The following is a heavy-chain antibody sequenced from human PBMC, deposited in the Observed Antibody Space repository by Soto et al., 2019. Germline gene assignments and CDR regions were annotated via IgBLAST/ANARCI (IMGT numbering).Heavy chain of an antibody. CDR1: GGSINGYW. CDR3: ARDIGSYAYGEGY. CDR2: VYSSGTT. V-gene: IGHV4-4*07. J-gene: IGHJ4*02. Sequence: SETLSLTCSVSGGSINGYWWSWIRQPAGKGLEWIGRVYSSGTTDYNPSLNSRATLSVETSKNQFSLKLSSVTAADTAVYYCARDIGSYAYGEGYWGQGIQVTVSS. D-gene: IGHD3-10*01.